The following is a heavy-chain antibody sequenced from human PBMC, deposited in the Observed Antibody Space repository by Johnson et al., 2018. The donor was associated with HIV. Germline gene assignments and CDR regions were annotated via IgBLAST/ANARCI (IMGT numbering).Heavy chain of an antibody. D-gene: IGHD3-10*01. CDR1: GFTFDDYG. J-gene: IGHJ3*02. CDR2: ISGSGGTI. V-gene: IGHV3-20*04. CDR3: ARDRVRDAFDI. Sequence: VQLVESGGGVVRPGGSLRLSCAASGFTFDDYGMSWVRQAPGKGLEWVSAISGSGGTIYYADSVRGRFTISRDNTKNSLSLQMSSLRVEDTAVYYCARDRVRDAFDIWGQGTMVTVSS.